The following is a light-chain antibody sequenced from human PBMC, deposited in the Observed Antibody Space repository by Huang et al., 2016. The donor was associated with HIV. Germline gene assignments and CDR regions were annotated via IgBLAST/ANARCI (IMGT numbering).Light chain of an antibody. CDR2: GAS. CDR3: QQYSKMNT. V-gene: IGKV3-15*01. Sequence: EIQMTQSPGTLSVSPGERVTLYCRASQSVGSSLAWFQTKPGQAPRLVSYGASTRATDIQVRFSSSRSGTEFTLSINSLQSEDYAVYYCQQYSKMNTFGQETRLEIK. J-gene: IGKJ2*01. CDR1: QSVGSS.